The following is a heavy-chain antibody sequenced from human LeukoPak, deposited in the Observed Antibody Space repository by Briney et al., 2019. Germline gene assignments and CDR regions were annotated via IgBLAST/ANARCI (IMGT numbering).Heavy chain of an antibody. Sequence: GESLKISCKGSGYSFTSYWIGWVRQMPGKGLEWMGIIYPGDSDTRYSPSFQGQVTISADKSISTAYLQWSSLKASDTAMYYCARQGGMVRGVITAFDIWGQGTMVTVSS. CDR3: ARQGGMVRGVITAFDI. CDR2: IYPGDSDT. V-gene: IGHV5-51*01. J-gene: IGHJ3*02. D-gene: IGHD3-10*01. CDR1: GYSFTSYW.